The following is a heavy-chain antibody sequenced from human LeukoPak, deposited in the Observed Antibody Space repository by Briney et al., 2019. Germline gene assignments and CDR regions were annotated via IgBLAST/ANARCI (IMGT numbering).Heavy chain of an antibody. CDR1: GGSISSYY. CDR2: IYTSGST. J-gene: IGHJ4*02. Sequence: SETLSLTCTVSGGSISSYYWSWIRQPAGKGLEWIGRIYTSGSTNYNPSLKSRVTMSVDTSKNQFSLKLSSVTAADTAVYYCARAIYYYDSSGYYYVFDYWGQGTLVTVSS. V-gene: IGHV4-4*07. D-gene: IGHD3-22*01. CDR3: ARAIYYYDSSGYYYVFDY.